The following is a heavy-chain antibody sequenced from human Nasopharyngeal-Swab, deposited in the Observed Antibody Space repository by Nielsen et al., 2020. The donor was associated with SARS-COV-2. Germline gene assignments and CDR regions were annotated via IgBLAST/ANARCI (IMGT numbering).Heavy chain of an antibody. CDR3: AKVPGHKYYYYGMDV. Sequence: GESLKISCAASGFTFNSFAMSWVRQAPGKGLEWVSGISGGGDSTHYADSAKGRFTISRDNSRKTLYLQMNSLRAEDTAVYHCAKVPGHKYYYYGMDVWGQGTTVTVSS. CDR2: ISGGGDST. V-gene: IGHV3-23*01. J-gene: IGHJ6*02. CDR1: GFTFNSFA.